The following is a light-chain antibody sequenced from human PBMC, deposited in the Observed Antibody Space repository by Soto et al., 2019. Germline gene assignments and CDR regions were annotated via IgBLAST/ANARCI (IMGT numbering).Light chain of an antibody. CDR1: QGISSY. Sequence: SQMTQSPSSLSASVGDRVTITCRASQGISSYLAWYQQKPGKAPKLLIYAASTLQSGVPSRFSGSGSGTDFTLTISCLQSEDFATYYCQQYNSYPLTFGGGTKVDIK. J-gene: IGKJ4*01. V-gene: IGKV1-8*01. CDR2: AAS. CDR3: QQYNSYPLT.